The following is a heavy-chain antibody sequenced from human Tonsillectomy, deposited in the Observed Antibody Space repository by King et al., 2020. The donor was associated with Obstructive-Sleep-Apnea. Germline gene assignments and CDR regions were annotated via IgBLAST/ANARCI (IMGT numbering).Heavy chain of an antibody. V-gene: IGHV3-30*18. Sequence: VQLVESGGGVVQPGRSLRLSCAASGFTFSSYGMHWVRQAPGKGLEWVAVISYDGSNKYYADSVKGRFTISRDNSKNTLYLQMNSLRAEDTAVYYCAKISDSVDYWGQGTLVTVSS. CDR3: AKISDSVDY. J-gene: IGHJ4*02. D-gene: IGHD5/OR15-5a*01. CDR2: ISYDGSNK. CDR1: GFTFSSYG.